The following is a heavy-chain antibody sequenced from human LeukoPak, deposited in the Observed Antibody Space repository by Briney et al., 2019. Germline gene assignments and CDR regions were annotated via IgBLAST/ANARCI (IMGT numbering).Heavy chain of an antibody. CDR3: ARGWSSSWLRSGYYYYMDV. CDR2: MNPNSGNT. V-gene: IGHV1-8*03. D-gene: IGHD6-13*01. CDR1: GYTFTSYD. Sequence: GASVKVSCKASGYTFTSYDINWVRQATGQGLEWMGWMNPNSGNTGYAQKFQGRVTITRNTSISTAYMELSSLRSEDTAVYYCARGWSSSWLRSGYYYYMDVWGKGTTVTVSS. J-gene: IGHJ6*03.